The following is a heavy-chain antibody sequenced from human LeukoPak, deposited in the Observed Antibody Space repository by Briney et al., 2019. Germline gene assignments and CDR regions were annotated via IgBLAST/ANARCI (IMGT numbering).Heavy chain of an antibody. CDR1: GGSFSGYY. D-gene: IGHD2-2*01. Sequence: PSETLSLTCAVYGGSFSGYYWSWIRQPPGKGLEWIGEINHSGSTNYNPSLKSRVTISVDTSKNQFSLKLSSVTAADTAVSYCAREAQLPDYWGQGTLVTVSS. J-gene: IGHJ4*02. CDR3: AREAQLPDY. CDR2: INHSGST. V-gene: IGHV4-34*01.